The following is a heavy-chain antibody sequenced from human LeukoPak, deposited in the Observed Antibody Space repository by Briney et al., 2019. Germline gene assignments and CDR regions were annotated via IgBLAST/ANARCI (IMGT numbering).Heavy chain of an antibody. Sequence: SVKVSCKASGGTFSSYAISWVRQAPGEGLEWMGGIIPIFGTANYAQKFQGRVTITADESTSTAYMELSSLRAEDTAVYYCASGRRHNQANDYWGQGTLVTVSS. J-gene: IGHJ4*02. CDR3: ASGRRHNQANDY. CDR1: GGTFSSYA. V-gene: IGHV1-69*01. CDR2: IIPIFGTA. D-gene: IGHD1-26*01.